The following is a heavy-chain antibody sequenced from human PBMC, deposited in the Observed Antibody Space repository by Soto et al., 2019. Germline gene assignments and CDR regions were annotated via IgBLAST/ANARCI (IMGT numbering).Heavy chain of an antibody. J-gene: IGHJ3*02. CDR1: GFIVSSNY. Sequence: GGSLILSCAASGFIVSSNYMSWVRQAPGKGLEWVSVTYAGGATYSADSLKGRFSISRDNSKSTLYLQMNSLRAEDTAVYYCARGRLGVATDAFDIWGQGTMVTVS. CDR3: ARGRLGVATDAFDI. CDR2: TYAGGAT. V-gene: IGHV3-66*01. D-gene: IGHD5-12*01.